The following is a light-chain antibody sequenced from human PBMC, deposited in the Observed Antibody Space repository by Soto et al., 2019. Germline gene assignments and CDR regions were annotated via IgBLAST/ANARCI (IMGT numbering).Light chain of an antibody. Sequence: EIVMTQSPATLSVSPGERATLSCRASQSVSSNLAWYQQKPGQAPRLLIYGASTRATGIPARFSGSGPGTDFTLTISSLQSEDFAVYYCQQYNNWPRTFGQGTKVEIK. CDR2: GAS. CDR3: QQYNNWPRT. J-gene: IGKJ1*01. V-gene: IGKV3-15*01. CDR1: QSVSSN.